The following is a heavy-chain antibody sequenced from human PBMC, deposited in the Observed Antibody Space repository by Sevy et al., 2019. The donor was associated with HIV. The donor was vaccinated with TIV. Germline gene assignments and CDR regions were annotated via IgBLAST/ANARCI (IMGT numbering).Heavy chain of an antibody. D-gene: IGHD6-6*01. J-gene: IGHJ6*02. V-gene: IGHV3-23*01. CDR3: AKGGGIAARLPYYYGMDV. CDR1: GFTFSNYA. CDR2: VGSGGST. Sequence: GGSLRLSCVASGFTFSNYAMSWVRQAPGKGLEWVSGVGSGGSTYYADSLKGRFTISRDNSKNTLYLQMNSLRAEDTAVYYCAKGGGIAARLPYYYGMDVWGQGTTVTVSS.